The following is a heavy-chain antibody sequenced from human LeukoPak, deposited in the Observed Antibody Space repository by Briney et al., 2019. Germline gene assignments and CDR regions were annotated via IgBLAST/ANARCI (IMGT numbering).Heavy chain of an antibody. J-gene: IGHJ4*02. V-gene: IGHV1-69*01. CDR1: GGTFSSYA. Sequence: GSSXXVSCKASGGTFSSYAISWVRQAPGQGLEWMGGIIPIFGTANYAQKFQGRVTITADESTSTAYMELSSLRSEDTAVYYCARDLVAAAGFDYWGQGTLVTVSS. D-gene: IGHD6-13*01. CDR2: IIPIFGTA. CDR3: ARDLVAAAGFDY.